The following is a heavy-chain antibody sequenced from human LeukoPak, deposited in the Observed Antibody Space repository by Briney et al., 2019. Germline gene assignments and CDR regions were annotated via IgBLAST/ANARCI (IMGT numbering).Heavy chain of an antibody. CDR3: ARGVYGDYSSWFDP. Sequence: SVKVSCKASGGTFSSYAISWVRQAPGQGLEWMGRIIPIFGTANYAQKFQGRVTITTDESASTAYMELSSLRSEDTAVYYCARGVYGDYSSWFDPWGQGTLVTVSS. J-gene: IGHJ5*02. CDR2: IIPIFGTA. V-gene: IGHV1-69*05. D-gene: IGHD4-17*01. CDR1: GGTFSSYA.